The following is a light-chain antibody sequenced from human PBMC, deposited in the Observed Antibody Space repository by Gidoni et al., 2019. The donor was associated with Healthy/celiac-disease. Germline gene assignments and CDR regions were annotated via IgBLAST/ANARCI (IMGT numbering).Light chain of an antibody. CDR2: DAS. CDR3: QQYDSYSRT. Sequence: QMTQSPSTLSASVGDRVTITCRASQSISSWLAWYQQKPGKAPDLLIFDASSLESGVPSRFSGSGSGTEFTLTISSLQPDDFATYYCQQYDSYSRTFGQXTKVEIK. J-gene: IGKJ1*01. V-gene: IGKV1-5*01. CDR1: QSISSW.